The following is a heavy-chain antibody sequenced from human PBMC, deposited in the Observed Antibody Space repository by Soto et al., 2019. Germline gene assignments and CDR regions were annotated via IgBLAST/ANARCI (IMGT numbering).Heavy chain of an antibody. CDR1: GGAFGRYS. V-gene: IGHV1-69*13. CDR3: ARGDEMTAVTIFEY. Sequence: ASVKVSCKASGGAFGRYSVSWVRQAPGQGLEWIGGVIPAFNTSNYSLKFQGRVAIFADLSTSTVFMELRSLRSEDTALYYCARGDEMTAVTIFEYWGQGTLVTVPS. CDR2: VIPAFNTS. D-gene: IGHD4-17*01. J-gene: IGHJ4*02.